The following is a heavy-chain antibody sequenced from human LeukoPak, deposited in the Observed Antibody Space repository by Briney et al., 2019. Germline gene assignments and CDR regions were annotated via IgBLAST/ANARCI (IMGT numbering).Heavy chain of an antibody. CDR1: GFTFRTYA. CDR3: VRTSGSRDY. D-gene: IGHD1-26*01. Sequence: GGPLRLSCVASGFTFRTYAMHWVRQAPGKGLEYVSAINTNGGSTYYANSVKGRFTISRDNSKNTLYLQMGSLRAEDMAVYYCVRTSGSRDYWGQGTLVTVSS. CDR2: INTNGGST. V-gene: IGHV3-64*01. J-gene: IGHJ4*02.